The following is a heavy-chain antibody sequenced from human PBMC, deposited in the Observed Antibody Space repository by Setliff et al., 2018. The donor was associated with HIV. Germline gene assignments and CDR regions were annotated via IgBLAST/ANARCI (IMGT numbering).Heavy chain of an antibody. CDR1: GFTFADYA. CDR2: INWDGGSP. D-gene: IGHD3-9*01. J-gene: IGHJ4*02. V-gene: IGHV3-20*04. CDR3: ARSETQYFDWVARN. Sequence: PGGSLRLSCVVSGFTFADYAMTWVRQVPGKAPEWISGINWDGGSPGYADSVKGRFTISRDNGKNSLFLQMNSLRVDDTAFYYCARSETQYFDWVARNWGQGTLVTVSS.